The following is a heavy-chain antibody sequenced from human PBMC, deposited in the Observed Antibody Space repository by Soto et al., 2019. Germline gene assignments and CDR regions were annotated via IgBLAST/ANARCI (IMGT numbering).Heavy chain of an antibody. V-gene: IGHV4-59*08. J-gene: IGHJ2*01. CDR1: GDSISGYY. CDR3: ARRVAAAGKRGYFDL. Sequence: QVQLQESGPGLVKPSETLSLTCTVSGDSISGYYWSWIRQPPGKGLEWIGSIYYRGSTNYSPSLKSRVSIPLDTSKNQFSLKLSSVAATDTAIYYCARRVAAAGKRGYFDLWGRGTLVTVSS. CDR2: IYYRGST. D-gene: IGHD6-13*01.